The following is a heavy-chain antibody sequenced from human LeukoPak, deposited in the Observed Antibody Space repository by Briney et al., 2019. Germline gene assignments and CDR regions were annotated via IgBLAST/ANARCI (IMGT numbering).Heavy chain of an antibody. CDR2: INPHSGAT. D-gene: IGHD2-15*01. CDR3: ARTPPDYYYYMDV. J-gene: IGHJ6*03. CDR1: GFTFTSYD. V-gene: IGHV1-8*01. Sequence: ASVKISCKASGFTFTSYDINWVRQATGQGLEWMGWINPHSGATGYAQNFQGRVTMTSNTSINTAYMELSSLRFEDTAVYYCARTPPDYYYYMDVWGKGTTVTISS.